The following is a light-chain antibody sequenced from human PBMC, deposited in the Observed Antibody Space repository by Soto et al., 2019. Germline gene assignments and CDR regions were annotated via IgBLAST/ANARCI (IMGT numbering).Light chain of an antibody. J-gene: IGKJ1*01. Sequence: DIPMTQSPSYVSASVGDRVTVSGRASPVIKTWLAWYQQKPGKAPKLLIYAASSLQSGVPSRFSGSGSGTNFTLTISSLQPEDFATYYCHQTDSFPQTFGQGTKVEIK. V-gene: IGKV1-12*01. CDR2: AAS. CDR3: HQTDSFPQT. CDR1: PVIKTW.